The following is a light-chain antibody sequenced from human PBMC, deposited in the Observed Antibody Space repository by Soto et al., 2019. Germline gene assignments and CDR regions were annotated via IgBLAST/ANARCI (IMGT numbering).Light chain of an antibody. CDR1: QSIVYSDGNAY. Sequence: DVVMTQSPLSLPVTLGQPASISCRSSQSIVYSDGNAYLSWFQQRPGQSPRRLIYKAFNRDSGVPDTFSGSGSGTDFTLKISRVAAEDVGVYYCMQGTHWPPVTFGQGTKLEIK. J-gene: IGKJ2*01. CDR3: MQGTHWPPVT. V-gene: IGKV2-30*01. CDR2: KAF.